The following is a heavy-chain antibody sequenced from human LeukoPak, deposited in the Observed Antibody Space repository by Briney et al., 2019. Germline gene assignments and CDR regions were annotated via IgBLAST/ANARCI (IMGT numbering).Heavy chain of an antibody. CDR3: ARETQYYDFWSGYYPYYFDY. CDR2: ISSSSSTI. Sequence: PGGSLRLSCAASGFTFSSYSMNWVRQAPGKGLEWVSYISSSSSTIYYADSVKGRFTISRDNAKNSLYLQMNSQRAEDTAVYYCARETQYYDFWSGYYPYYFDYWGQGTLVTVSS. J-gene: IGHJ4*02. CDR1: GFTFSSYS. V-gene: IGHV3-48*01. D-gene: IGHD3-3*01.